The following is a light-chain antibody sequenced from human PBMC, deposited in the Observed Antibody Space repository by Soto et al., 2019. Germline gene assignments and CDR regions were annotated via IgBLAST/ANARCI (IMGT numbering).Light chain of an antibody. CDR3: NSYSLSGIPDV. V-gene: IGLV2-14*01. CDR2: DIS. CDR1: SCDVGGDNY. Sequence: QSALTQPASVSGSPGQSITISCTGTSCDVGGDNYVSWYQQHPGKAPKLLIYDISNRPSGVSNRFSGSKSGNTASLTISGVQDEDDSDYYSNSYSLSGIPDVFGTGTKLTVL. J-gene: IGLJ2*01.